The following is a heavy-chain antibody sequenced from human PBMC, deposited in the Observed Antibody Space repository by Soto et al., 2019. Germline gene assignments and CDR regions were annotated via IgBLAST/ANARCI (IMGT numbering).Heavy chain of an antibody. V-gene: IGHV3-23*01. CDR3: AKDWEYSSGWYFDY. J-gene: IGHJ4*02. CDR1: GFTFSSYA. Sequence: GGSLRLSCAASGFTFSSYAMSWVRQAPGKGLEWVSAISGSGGSTYYADSVKGRFTISRDNSKNTLYLQMNSLRAEGTAVYYCAKDWEYSSGWYFDYWGQGTLVTVSS. D-gene: IGHD6-19*01. CDR2: ISGSGGST.